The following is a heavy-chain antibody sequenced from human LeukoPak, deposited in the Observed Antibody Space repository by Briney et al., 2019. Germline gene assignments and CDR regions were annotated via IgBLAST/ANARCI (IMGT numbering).Heavy chain of an antibody. J-gene: IGHJ4*02. CDR3: ARDGEITSGGVVVSPTFDH. CDR2: ISGNNGNT. V-gene: IGHV1-18*01. Sequence: ASVTVSYKASGFILNTYGISWVRQAHGEGLEWMGWISGNNGNTNYAPRFLGRVTLTRDTSTDTVYMELGSLTSDDTAVYYCARDGEITSGGVVVSPTFDHWGQGTLISVSS. D-gene: IGHD3-16*02. CDR1: GFILNTYG.